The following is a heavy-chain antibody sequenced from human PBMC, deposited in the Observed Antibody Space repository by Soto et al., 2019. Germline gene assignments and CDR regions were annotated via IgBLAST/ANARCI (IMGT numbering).Heavy chain of an antibody. CDR2: FDPEDGET. CDR3: ATGQQWNDGFDY. CDR1: GYTLTELS. D-gene: IGHD1-1*01. V-gene: IGHV1-24*01. J-gene: IGHJ4*02. Sequence: ASVKVSCKVSGYTLTELSMHWVRQAPGKGLEWMGGFDPEDGETIYAQKFQGRVTMTEDTSTDTAYMELSSLRSEDTAVYYCATGQQWNDGFDYWGQGTLVTVSS.